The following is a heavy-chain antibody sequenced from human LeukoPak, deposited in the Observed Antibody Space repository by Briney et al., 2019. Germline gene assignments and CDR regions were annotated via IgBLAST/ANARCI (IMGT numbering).Heavy chain of an antibody. J-gene: IGHJ3*02. Sequence: GESLKISCTGSGYSFTSFWIGWVRQMPGKGLEWMGIIYPGDSDTTYSPSFQGQVTISADKSINTAYLQWSSLKASDTAMYYCASPRSGVGPYDSSDPYAFDIWGQGTMVTVS. V-gene: IGHV5-51*01. D-gene: IGHD3-22*01. CDR3: ASPRSGVGPYDSSDPYAFDI. CDR2: IYPGDSDT. CDR1: GYSFTSFW.